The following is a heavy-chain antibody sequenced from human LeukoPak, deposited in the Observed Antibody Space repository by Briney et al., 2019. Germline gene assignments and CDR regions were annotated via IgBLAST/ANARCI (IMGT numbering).Heavy chain of an antibody. D-gene: IGHD6-13*01. CDR3: ARRRIAAAGTDY. Sequence: SETLSLTCSVSGGSIGSSSYYWDWIRQSPGKGLEWVGSIYYSGSTYYNPSLKSRVTISVDTSKNQFSLMLSSVTAADTAVYYCARRRIAAAGTDYWGQGTLVTVSS. CDR2: IYYSGST. J-gene: IGHJ4*02. CDR1: GGSIGSSSYY. V-gene: IGHV4-39*01.